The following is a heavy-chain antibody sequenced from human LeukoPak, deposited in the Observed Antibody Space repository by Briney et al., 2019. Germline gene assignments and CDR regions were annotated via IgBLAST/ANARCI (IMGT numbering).Heavy chain of an antibody. Sequence: PGRSLRLSCAASGFTFSTYSMNWVRQAPGKCLEWASSITSSNSYIYYADSVKGRFTISRDNAKNSLYQQIDSLRAEDTAVYYCATFNTGSTFGPGSVDIWGQGTMVTVAP. CDR1: GFTFSTYS. J-gene: IGHJ3*02. CDR3: ATFNTGSTFGPGSVDI. V-gene: IGHV3-21*01. CDR2: ITSSNSYI. D-gene: IGHD1-7*01.